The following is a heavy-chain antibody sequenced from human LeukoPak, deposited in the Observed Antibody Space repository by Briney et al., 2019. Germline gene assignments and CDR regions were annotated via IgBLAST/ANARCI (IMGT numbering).Heavy chain of an antibody. D-gene: IGHD6-19*01. Sequence: GGSLRLSCAASGFTFSSYWMSWVRQAPGKGLEWVANIKQDGREKYYVDSVEGRFTISRDNAKNSLYLQMNSLRAEHTAVYYWARGVPIAVDAFDIWGQGTMVTVSS. V-gene: IGHV3-7*01. CDR1: GFTFSSYW. J-gene: IGHJ3*02. CDR3: ARGVPIAVDAFDI. CDR2: IKQDGREK.